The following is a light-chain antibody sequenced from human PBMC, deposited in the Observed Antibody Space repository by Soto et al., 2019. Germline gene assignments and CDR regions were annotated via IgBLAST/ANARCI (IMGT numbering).Light chain of an antibody. CDR2: EVS. V-gene: IGLV2-8*01. CDR3: SSYAGSNNLV. J-gene: IGLJ2*01. Sequence: QSVLTQPPSASGSPGQSVTISCTGTSSDVGGYNYVSWYQQHPGKAHKLMIYEVSKRPSGVPDRFSGSKSGNTASLTVSGLQAEDEADYYCSSYAGSNNLVFGGGTKLTV. CDR1: SSDVGGYNY.